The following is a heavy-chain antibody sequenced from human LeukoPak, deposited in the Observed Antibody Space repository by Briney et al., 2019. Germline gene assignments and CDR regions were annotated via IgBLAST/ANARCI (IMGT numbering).Heavy chain of an antibody. V-gene: IGHV3-33*01. CDR3: ARGLRYFDWSQNWFDP. J-gene: IGHJ5*02. Sequence: GGSLRLSCAASGFTFSPYGMHWVRQAPGKGLEWVAVIWYDGTNKYYADSVKGRFTISRDNSKNTLYLQMNSLRAEDTAVYYCARGLRYFDWSQNWFDPWGQGTLVTVSS. CDR1: GFTFSPYG. CDR2: IWYDGTNK. D-gene: IGHD3-9*01.